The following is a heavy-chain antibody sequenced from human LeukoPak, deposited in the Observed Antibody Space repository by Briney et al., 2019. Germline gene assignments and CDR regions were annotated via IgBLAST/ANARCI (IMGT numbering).Heavy chain of an antibody. CDR3: ARDKKSGESSEIDY. D-gene: IGHD3-10*01. CDR1: GFTFSNYW. V-gene: IGHV3-74*01. J-gene: IGHJ4*02. Sequence: GGSLRLSCAATGFTFSNYWVHWVRQAPGKGLVWVSRINRDGSTTNYANSVKGRFTVSRDNAKNTLELQMNSLRAEDTAVYYCARDKKSGESSEIDYWGQGTLVTVSS. CDR2: INRDGSTT.